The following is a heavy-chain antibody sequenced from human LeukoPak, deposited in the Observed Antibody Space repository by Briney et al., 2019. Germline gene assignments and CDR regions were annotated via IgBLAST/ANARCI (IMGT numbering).Heavy chain of an antibody. D-gene: IGHD5-12*01. Sequence: PSETLSLTCTVSGGSISSGGYYWSWIRQHPGKRLEWIGYIYYSGSTYYNPSLKSRVTISVDTSKNQFSLKLSSVTAADTAVYYCARGSGYDVDYWGQGTLVTVSS. CDR1: GGSISSGGYY. CDR3: ARGSGYDVDY. V-gene: IGHV4-31*03. J-gene: IGHJ4*02. CDR2: IYYSGST.